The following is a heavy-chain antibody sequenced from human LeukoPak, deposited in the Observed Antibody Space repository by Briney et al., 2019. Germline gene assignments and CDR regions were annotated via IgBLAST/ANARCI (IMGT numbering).Heavy chain of an antibody. V-gene: IGHV3-30*02. CDR2: IRYDGSNK. CDR3: AKDRTSGNSDDDY. Sequence: GGSLRLSCAASGFTFSRYGMHWVRQAPGKGLEWAAFIRYDGSNKYYADSVKGRFTVSRDNSKNTLYLETNSLRTEDTAVYYCAKDRTSGNSDDDYWGQGTLVTVSS. CDR1: GFTFSRYG. D-gene: IGHD2/OR15-2a*01. J-gene: IGHJ4*02.